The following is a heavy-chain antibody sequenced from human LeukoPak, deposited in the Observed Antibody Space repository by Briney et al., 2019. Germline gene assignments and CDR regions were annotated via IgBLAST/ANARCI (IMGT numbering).Heavy chain of an antibody. CDR2: IYDSGST. D-gene: IGHD6-19*01. CDR1: GVSIRSSYYY. Sequence: PSETLSLTCTVSGVSIRSSYYYWGWIRQPPGKGLEWIGSIYDSGSTYYNPSLKSRVTISVDTSKNQFSLKLSSVTDADTAIYYCARLTSGWYVIYWGQGTLVTVSS. CDR3: ARLTSGWYVIY. J-gene: IGHJ4*02. V-gene: IGHV4-39*01.